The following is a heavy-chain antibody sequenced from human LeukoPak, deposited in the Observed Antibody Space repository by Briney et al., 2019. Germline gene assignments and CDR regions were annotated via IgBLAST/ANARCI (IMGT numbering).Heavy chain of an antibody. CDR1: GFTFDDYA. J-gene: IGHJ6*02. V-gene: IGHV3-43*02. Sequence: GGSLRLSYAASGFTFDDYAMHWVRQAPGKGLEWVSLISGDGGSTYYADSVKGRFTISRDNSKNSLYLQMNSLRTEDTALYYCAKDMGSSWYDYYYGMDVWGQGTTVTVSS. CDR3: AKDMGSSWYDYYYGMDV. CDR2: ISGDGGST. D-gene: IGHD6-13*01.